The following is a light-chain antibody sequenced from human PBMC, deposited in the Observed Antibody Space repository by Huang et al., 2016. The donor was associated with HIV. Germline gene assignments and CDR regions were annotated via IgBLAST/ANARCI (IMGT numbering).Light chain of an antibody. CDR3: QQSYSTPLT. V-gene: IGKV1-39*01. CDR2: AAS. Sequence: DIQMTQSPSSLSASVGDRVTITCRASQSSSSYSNWYQQKTGKDPELLIYAASSLKSGVSARFSGSGSVSEFTRTSSSLQPEDFATYYCQQSYSTPLTFGGGTKVEIK. J-gene: IGKJ4*01. CDR1: QSSSSY.